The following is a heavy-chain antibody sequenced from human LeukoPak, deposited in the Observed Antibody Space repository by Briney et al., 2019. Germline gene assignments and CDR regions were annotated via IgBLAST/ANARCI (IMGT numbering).Heavy chain of an antibody. CDR3: ARGRGLLWFGELLPPLLDY. J-gene: IGHJ4*02. Sequence: SETLSLTCTVSGGSISTSTYYWSWIRQHPGKGLEWIGYIYYSGSTYYNPSLKSRVTISVDTSKNQFSLKLSSVTAADTAVYYCARGRGLLWFGELLPPLLDYWGQGTLVTVSS. CDR2: IYYSGST. CDR1: GGSISTSTYY. D-gene: IGHD3-10*01. V-gene: IGHV4-31*02.